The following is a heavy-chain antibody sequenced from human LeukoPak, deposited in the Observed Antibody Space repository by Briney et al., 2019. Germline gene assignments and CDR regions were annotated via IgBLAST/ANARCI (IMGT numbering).Heavy chain of an antibody. V-gene: IGHV4-59*01. CDR2: IYYSGST. D-gene: IGHD2-2*01. Sequence: SETLSLTCTVSGGSISSYYWSWIRQPPGKGLEWIGYIYYSGSTNYNPSLKSRVTISVDTSKNQFSLKLSSVTAADTAVYYCARENRYCSSTSCSYYYYVDVWGKGTTVTVSS. CDR3: ARENRYCSSTSCSYYYYVDV. CDR1: GGSISSYY. J-gene: IGHJ6*03.